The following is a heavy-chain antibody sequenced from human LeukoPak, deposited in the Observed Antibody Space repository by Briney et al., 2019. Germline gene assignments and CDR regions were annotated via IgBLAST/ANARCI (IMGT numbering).Heavy chain of an antibody. Sequence: PGGSLRLSCAASGFSVSSNYMSWVRQAPGKGLEWVSVFYSGDSTYYADSVKGRFTISRDSSKNTLYLQMKSLRAEDTAVYYCAREPDSLDPWGQGTLVTVSS. CDR2: FYSGDST. V-gene: IGHV3-53*01. CDR3: AREPDSLDP. CDR1: GFSVSSNY. J-gene: IGHJ5*02.